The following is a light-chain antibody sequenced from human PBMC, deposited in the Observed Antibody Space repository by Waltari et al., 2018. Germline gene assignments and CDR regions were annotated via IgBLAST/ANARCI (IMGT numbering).Light chain of an antibody. CDR1: QSVISNY. Sequence: EIVLTQSPGTLSLSPGERAPLSCRASQSVISNYVAWYQQKPGQAPRLLIYDASSRATGIPDRFSGSGSGTDFTLTISRLEPADFAVYYCQQYGSSTETFGQGTKVEIK. CDR3: QQYGSSTET. V-gene: IGKV3-20*01. J-gene: IGKJ2*01. CDR2: DAS.